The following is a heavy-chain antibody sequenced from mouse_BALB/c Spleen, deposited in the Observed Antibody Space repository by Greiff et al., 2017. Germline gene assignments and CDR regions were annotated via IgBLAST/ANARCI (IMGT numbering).Heavy chain of an antibody. D-gene: IGHD2-4*01. V-gene: IGHV1-20*02. CDR3: ARDDYDGRCFDY. CDR2: INPYNGDT. CDR1: GYSFTGYF. Sequence: VQLQQSGPELVKPGASVKISCKASGYSFTGYFMNWVMQSHGKSLEWIGRINPYNGDTFYNQKFKGKATLTVDKSSSTAHMELRSLASEDSAVYYCARDDYDGRCFDYWGQGTTLTVSS. J-gene: IGHJ2*01.